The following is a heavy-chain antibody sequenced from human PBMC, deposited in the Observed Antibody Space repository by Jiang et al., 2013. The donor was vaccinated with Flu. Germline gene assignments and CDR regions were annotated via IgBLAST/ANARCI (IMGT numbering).Heavy chain of an antibody. V-gene: IGHV4-39*07. J-gene: IGHJ4*02. D-gene: IGHD3-22*01. Sequence: GLVKPSETLSPHPALSLVAPSAVEFLLGLGSASPQGRRWSGLGVSIIVGNTYYNPSLKSRVTISRDTSKNQFSLKLTSVTAADTAVYYCARAPRLRIGNYYDSSGLDHWGQGNPGSPSPQ. CDR1: VAPSAVEFL. CDR3: ARAPRLRIGNYYDSSGLDH. CDR2: SIIVGNT.